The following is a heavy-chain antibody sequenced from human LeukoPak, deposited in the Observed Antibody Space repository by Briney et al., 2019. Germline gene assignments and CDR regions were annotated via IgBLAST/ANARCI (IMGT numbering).Heavy chain of an antibody. CDR3: AKDGNTYYYGSGSYFWFDP. Sequence: PGGSLRLSCAASGFTFSSYAMSWVRQAPGKGLEWVSAISGSGGSTYYADSVKGRFTISRDNSKNTLYLQMNSLRAEDTAVYYCAKDGNTYYYGSGSYFWFDPWGQGTLVTVSS. V-gene: IGHV3-23*01. CDR1: GFTFSSYA. D-gene: IGHD3-10*01. J-gene: IGHJ5*02. CDR2: ISGSGGST.